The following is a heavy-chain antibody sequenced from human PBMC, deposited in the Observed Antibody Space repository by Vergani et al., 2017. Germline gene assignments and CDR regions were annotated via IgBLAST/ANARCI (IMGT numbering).Heavy chain of an antibody. V-gene: IGHV1-18*01. Sequence: QVQLVQSGAELKKPGASVSVSCKGSSHTFQTYGISWVRQAPGKGLEWMAWIRPYTCHTNYAQKFQDRVTMTADTSTNTAYMELRSLRSEDTAVYFCAKVAPSNSEVTPTAFDVWGQGTMVTVSS. CDR3: AKVAPSNSEVTPTAFDV. CDR2: IRPYTCHT. D-gene: IGHD1-1*01. J-gene: IGHJ3*01. CDR1: SHTFQTYG.